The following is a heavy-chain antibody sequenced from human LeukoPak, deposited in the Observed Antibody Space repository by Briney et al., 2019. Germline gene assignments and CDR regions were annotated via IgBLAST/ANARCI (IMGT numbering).Heavy chain of an antibody. CDR3: ALPGIAVAGYDY. CDR1: GGTLSSYA. V-gene: IGHV1-69*05. J-gene: IGHJ4*02. Sequence: ASVKVSSKASGGTLSSYAISWVRQAPGQGLEWMGRIIPIFGTANYAQKFQGRVTITTDESTSTAYMELSSLRSEDTAVYYCALPGIAVAGYDYWGQGTLVTVSS. CDR2: IIPIFGTA. D-gene: IGHD6-19*01.